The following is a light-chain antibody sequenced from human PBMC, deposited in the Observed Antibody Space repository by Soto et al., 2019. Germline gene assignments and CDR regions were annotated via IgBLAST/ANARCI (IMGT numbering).Light chain of an antibody. Sequence: QSALTQPASVSGSPGQSITISCTGTSSDVGGYNSVSWYQQHPGKAPKLILYDVPDRPSGVSYRFSGSKSGNTASLTISGLQAADEADYFCSSFTSSMTNVFGSGTKVTVL. J-gene: IGLJ1*01. CDR3: SSFTSSMTNV. V-gene: IGLV2-14*01. CDR1: SSDVGGYNS. CDR2: DVP.